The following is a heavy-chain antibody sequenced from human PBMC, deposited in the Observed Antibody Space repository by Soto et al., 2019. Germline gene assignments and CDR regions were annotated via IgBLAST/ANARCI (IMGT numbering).Heavy chain of an antibody. D-gene: IGHD1-26*01. CDR1: NGSISGFY. Sequence: SETLSLTCSVSNGSISGFYWTWIRQPPGKILEWIGYIHYSGRTDYNPSLTSRATMSVDTSKNQFSLNLKSITAADTAVYYCVRVGVGIGNHFDSWGRGTLVTVSS. CDR3: VRVGVGIGNHFDS. V-gene: IGHV4-59*12. CDR2: IHYSGRT. J-gene: IGHJ4*02.